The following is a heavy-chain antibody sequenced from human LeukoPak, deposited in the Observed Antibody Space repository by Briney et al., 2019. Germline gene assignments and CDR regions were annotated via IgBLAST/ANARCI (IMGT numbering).Heavy chain of an antibody. V-gene: IGHV4-39*01. J-gene: IGHJ5*02. CDR3: ARHPNYYDSSANL. Sequence: PSETLSLTCTVSGGSISSSSYYWGWVRRPPGKGLEWIGNIYYTGSTYYNPPLKSRVTISVDTSKNQFSLKLRSVTAADTAVYYCARHPNYYDSSANLWGQGTLVTVSS. D-gene: IGHD3-22*01. CDR2: IYYTGST. CDR1: GGSISSSSYY.